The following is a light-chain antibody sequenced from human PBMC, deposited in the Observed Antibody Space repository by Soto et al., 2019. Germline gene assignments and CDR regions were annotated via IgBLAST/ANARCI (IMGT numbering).Light chain of an antibody. Sequence: EILLTQSPVTLSFSPGERATLSCRASQSVSSYLAWYQQKPGQPPRLLIYDASSRATDIPARFRGSGSGTDFTLTISSLEREGCAGYYCQQRSNWVLTFGGGTKVEIK. CDR3: QQRSNWVLT. CDR2: DAS. V-gene: IGKV3-11*01. CDR1: QSVSSY. J-gene: IGKJ4*01.